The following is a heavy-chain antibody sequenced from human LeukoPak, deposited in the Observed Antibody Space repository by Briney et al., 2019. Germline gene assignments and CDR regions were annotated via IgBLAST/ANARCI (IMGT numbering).Heavy chain of an antibody. CDR1: GGSFSGNY. CDR2: IYHSGST. J-gene: IGHJ4*02. CDR3: AKGYCRGNSCYDDRGAFDY. V-gene: IGHV4-34*01. D-gene: IGHD2-2*01. Sequence: SETLSLTCAVYGGSFSGNYWGWIRLPPGKGLQWIGSIYHSGSTYYNPSLKSRVTISVDTSKNQFSLKLSSVTAADTAVYYCAKGYCRGNSCYDDRGAFDYWGQGTLVTVSS.